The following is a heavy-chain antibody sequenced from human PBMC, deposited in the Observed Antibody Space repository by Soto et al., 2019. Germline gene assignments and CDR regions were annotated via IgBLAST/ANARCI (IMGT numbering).Heavy chain of an antibody. CDR1: GGSISSSNL. V-gene: IGHV4-4*02. D-gene: IGHD3-22*01. CDR2: IYHSGST. CDR3: ARRMIVVVITLATRTKDWFDP. Sequence: SETLSLTCAVSGGSISSSNLWSCVRQPPGKGVEWIGEIYHSGSTNYNPSLKSRVTISVDKSKNQFSLKLSSVTAADTAVYYCARRMIVVVITLATRTKDWFDPWGQGTLVTVSS. J-gene: IGHJ5*02.